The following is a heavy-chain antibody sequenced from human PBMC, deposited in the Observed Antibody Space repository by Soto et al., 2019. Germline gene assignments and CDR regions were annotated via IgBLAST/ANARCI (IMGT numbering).Heavy chain of an antibody. D-gene: IGHD5-12*01. CDR2: IWYDGSKK. CDR3: ARDLGSTNYYFDY. Sequence: GGSLRLSCAASGFTFSNYGFHWVRQAPGKGLEWVAVIWYDGSKKYYVDSVKGRFTISRDNSKNTLYLEMDSLRAEDMAVYHCARDLGSTNYYFDYWGLGTLVTVSS. J-gene: IGHJ4*02. CDR1: GFTFSNYG. V-gene: IGHV3-33*01.